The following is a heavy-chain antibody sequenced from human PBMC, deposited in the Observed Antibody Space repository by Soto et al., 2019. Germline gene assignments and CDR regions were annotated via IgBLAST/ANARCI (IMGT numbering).Heavy chain of an antibody. Sequence: QVPLVQSGAELKKPGASVKVSCKASGYTFTSYGISWGRQAPGQGLEWMGWISAYNSNKNYAHKLQGRVTMTTDTSTSTAYMELSSLRSDDTAFYYCARQYSGSVSGAFDIWGQGTMVTVSS. V-gene: IGHV1-18*01. CDR2: ISAYNSNK. D-gene: IGHD5-12*01. CDR3: ARQYSGSVSGAFDI. CDR1: GYTFTSYG. J-gene: IGHJ3*02.